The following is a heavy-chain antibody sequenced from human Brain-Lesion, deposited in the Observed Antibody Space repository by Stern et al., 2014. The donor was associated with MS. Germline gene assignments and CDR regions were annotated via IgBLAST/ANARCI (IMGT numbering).Heavy chain of an antibody. D-gene: IGHD5-18*01. Sequence: VQLVESGGGVVQPGRSLRLSCAASGFTFSSYGMHWVRQAPGKGLEWVAVIWDDGRNKYYSDSVKGRFTISRDNTKNTLYLQMNSLRAEDAAVYYCARDVDTANYYYYGMDVWGQGTTVTVSS. CDR3: ARDVDTANYYYYGMDV. CDR1: GFTFSSYG. V-gene: IGHV3-33*01. J-gene: IGHJ6*02. CDR2: IWDDGRNK.